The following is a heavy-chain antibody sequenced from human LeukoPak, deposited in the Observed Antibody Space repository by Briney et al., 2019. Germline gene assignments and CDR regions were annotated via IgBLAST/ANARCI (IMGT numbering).Heavy chain of an antibody. V-gene: IGHV4-31*03. CDR1: GGSISSGGYY. Sequence: SETLSLTCTVSGGSISSGGYYWSWIRQHPGKGLEWIGYIYYSGSTYYNPSLKSRVTISVDTSKNQFSLKLSSVTAADTAVYYCAAGLYYDSSGYYSAHSKTSDYWGQGTLVTVSS. CDR3: AAGLYYDSSGYYSAHSKTSDY. CDR2: IYYSGST. J-gene: IGHJ4*02. D-gene: IGHD3-22*01.